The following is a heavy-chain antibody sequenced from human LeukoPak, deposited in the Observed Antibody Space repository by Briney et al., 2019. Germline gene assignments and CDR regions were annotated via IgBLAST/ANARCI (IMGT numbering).Heavy chain of an antibody. CDR3: AREHSIAVAGTTYVDY. Sequence: GGSLRLSCAASGFTFSSYGMHWVRQAPGKGLECVAVIWYDGSNKYYADSVKGRFTISRDNSKNTLYLQMNSLRAEDTAVYYCAREHSIAVAGTTYVDYWGQGTLVTVSS. CDR2: IWYDGSNK. CDR1: GFTFSSYG. V-gene: IGHV3-33*08. D-gene: IGHD6-19*01. J-gene: IGHJ4*02.